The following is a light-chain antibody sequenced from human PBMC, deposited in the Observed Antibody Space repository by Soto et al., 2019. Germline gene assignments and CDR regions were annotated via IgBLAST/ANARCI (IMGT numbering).Light chain of an antibody. CDR2: DAS. V-gene: IGKV1-33*01. CDR1: QDISKY. J-gene: IGKJ4*01. Sequence: DIQMTQSPSSLSASVGDRVTIACQASQDISKYLNWYQFRPGQAPKLLIYDASNLETGVPSRFRGSGSGTHFPLTIISLQPEDVATYYCQQYDNLLALTFGGGTKVQIK. CDR3: QQYDNLLALT.